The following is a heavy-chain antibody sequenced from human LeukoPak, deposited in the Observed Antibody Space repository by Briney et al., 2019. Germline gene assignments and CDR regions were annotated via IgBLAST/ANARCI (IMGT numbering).Heavy chain of an antibody. V-gene: IGHV3-23*01. D-gene: IGHD4-23*01. CDR1: GFTFSSYA. CDR2: ISGSGGST. CDR3: AREMTTVVTPGYYYGMDV. Sequence: GGSLRLSCAASGFTFSSYAMSWVRQAPGKGLEWVSAISGSGGSTYYADSVKGRFTISRDNAKNPLYLQMNSLRAEDTAVCYCAREMTTVVTPGYYYGMDVWGQGTTVTVSS. J-gene: IGHJ6*02.